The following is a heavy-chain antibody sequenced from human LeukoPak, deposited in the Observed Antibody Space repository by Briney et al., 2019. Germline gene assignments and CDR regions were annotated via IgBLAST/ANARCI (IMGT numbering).Heavy chain of an antibody. V-gene: IGHV4-39*01. D-gene: IGHD6-19*01. CDR3: ARLPPYSSGWYEDY. J-gene: IGHJ4*02. CDR1: GGSISNVNYY. CDR2: IYYSGSA. Sequence: SETLSLTCTVSGGSISNVNYYWGWIRQPPGKGLEWIGSIYYSGSAYYNSSLKSRVTISVDTPKNQFSLKLTSVTAADTAVYYCARLPPYSSGWYEDYWGQGTLVTVSS.